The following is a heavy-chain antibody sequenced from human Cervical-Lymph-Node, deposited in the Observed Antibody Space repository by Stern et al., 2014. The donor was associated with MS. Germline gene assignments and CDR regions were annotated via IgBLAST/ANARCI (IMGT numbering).Heavy chain of an antibody. Sequence: QVQLVESGAEVRKPGASVRVSCMASGYSFTAYYMHWVRQAPGQGLEWMGLIHPNSGGTNYAQKFLGRVTMTRDTSISTVYMQLSRLTSDDTALYYCARGGMTTVTFIYDWVDPWGQGTLVTVSS. J-gene: IGHJ5*02. CDR3: ARGGMTTVTFIYDWVDP. V-gene: IGHV1-2*06. D-gene: IGHD4-17*01. CDR1: GYSFTAYY. CDR2: IHPNSGGT.